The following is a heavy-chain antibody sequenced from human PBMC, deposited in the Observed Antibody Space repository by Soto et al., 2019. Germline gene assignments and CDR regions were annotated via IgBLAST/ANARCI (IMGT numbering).Heavy chain of an antibody. D-gene: IGHD1-26*01. CDR1: GFTFSSYG. Sequence: GGSLRLSCAASGFTFSSYGMHWVRQAPGKGLEWVAVISYDGSNKYYADSVKGRFTISRDNSKNTLYLQMNSLRAEDTAVHYCAKDVVVGATTGLGDYYYYYGMDVWGQGTTVTVSS. J-gene: IGHJ6*02. CDR2: ISYDGSNK. V-gene: IGHV3-30*18. CDR3: AKDVVVGATTGLGDYYYYYGMDV.